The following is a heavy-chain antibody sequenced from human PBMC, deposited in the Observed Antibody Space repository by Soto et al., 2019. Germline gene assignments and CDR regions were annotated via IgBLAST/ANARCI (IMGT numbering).Heavy chain of an antibody. CDR1: GGSVSSAGYY. D-gene: IGHD3-10*01. Sequence: SETLSLTCTVSGGSVSSAGYYWTWIRQHPGKGLEWIGYIYYSGSTYYNPSLQSRITISLDTSKNHFSLRLSSVTAADTAVYYCARERGGEFFFDFWGPGTLVTVSS. V-gene: IGHV4-31*03. CDR2: IYYSGST. CDR3: ARERGGEFFFDF. J-gene: IGHJ4*02.